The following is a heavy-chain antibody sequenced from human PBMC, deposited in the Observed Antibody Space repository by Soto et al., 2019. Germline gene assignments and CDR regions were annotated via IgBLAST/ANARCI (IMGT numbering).Heavy chain of an antibody. V-gene: IGHV1-69*13. J-gene: IGHJ6*02. CDR3: ARCVTGYSANYYYYGMDV. CDR1: GGTFSSYA. CDR2: IIPIFGTA. D-gene: IGHD5-18*01. Sequence: SVKVSCKASGGTFSSYAISWVRQAPGQGLEWMGGIIPIFGTANYAQKFQGRVTITADESTSTAYMELSSLRSEDTAVYYCARCVTGYSANYYYYGMDVWGQGTLVTVSS.